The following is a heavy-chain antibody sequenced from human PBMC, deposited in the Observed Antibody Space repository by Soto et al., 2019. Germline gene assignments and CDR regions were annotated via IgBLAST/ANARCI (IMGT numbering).Heavy chain of an antibody. CDR1: GGTFSSYT. D-gene: IGHD2-2*01. V-gene: IGHV1-69*13. Sequence: ASVKVSCKTSGGTFSSYTISWVRQAPGQGLEWMGGISPILGAASHAPSFQGRVTITADDSTNTAFMELTSLRSDDTAVYYCARDLPPYCSSTSCFEANWFDPWGQGTPVTV. J-gene: IGHJ5*02. CDR3: ARDLPPYCSSTSCFEANWFDP. CDR2: ISPILGAA.